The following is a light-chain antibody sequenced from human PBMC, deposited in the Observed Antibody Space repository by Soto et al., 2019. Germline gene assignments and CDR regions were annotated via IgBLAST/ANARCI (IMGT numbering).Light chain of an antibody. CDR2: GAS. CDR3: QQYGSSPRT. V-gene: IGKV3-20*01. Sequence: EIVLTQSPCTLSLSLGERATLSCRASQSVSSSYLDWYQQKPGQAPRLLIYGASSRATGIPDRFSGSGSGTDFTLTISRLEPEDFAVYYCQQYGSSPRTFGQGTKVDIK. CDR1: QSVSSSY. J-gene: IGKJ1*01.